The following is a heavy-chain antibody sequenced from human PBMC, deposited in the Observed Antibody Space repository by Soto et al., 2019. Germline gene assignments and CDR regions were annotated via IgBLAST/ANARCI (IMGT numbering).Heavy chain of an antibody. Sequence: GASVKVSCKASGYTFTSYGISWVRQAPGQGLEWMGWISAYNGNTNYAQKLQGRVTMTTDTSTSTAYMELRSLRSDDTAVYYCARNVVVVAASALCFDYWGQGTLVTVSS. D-gene: IGHD2-15*01. J-gene: IGHJ4*02. CDR2: ISAYNGNT. V-gene: IGHV1-18*01. CDR1: GYTFTSYG. CDR3: ARNVVVVAASALCFDY.